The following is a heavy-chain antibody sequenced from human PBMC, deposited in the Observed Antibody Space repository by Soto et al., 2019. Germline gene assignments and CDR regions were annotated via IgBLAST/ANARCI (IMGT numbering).Heavy chain of an antibody. J-gene: IGHJ3*02. D-gene: IGHD3-22*01. CDR1: GYIFTSYW. CDR3: ARHIEYYYDSSGYYQNAFDI. V-gene: IGHV5-51*01. Sequence: GESLKISCNGSGYIFTSYWIGWVRQMPGKGLEWMGIIYPGDSDTRYSPSFQGQVTISADKSISTAYLQWSSLKASDTAMYYCARHIEYYYDSSGYYQNAFDIWGQGTMVTVSS. CDR2: IYPGDSDT.